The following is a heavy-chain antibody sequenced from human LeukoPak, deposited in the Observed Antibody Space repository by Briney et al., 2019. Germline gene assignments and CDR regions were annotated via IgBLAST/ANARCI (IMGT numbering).Heavy chain of an antibody. CDR1: GYTFTGYY. Sequence: ASVKVSCKASGYTFTGYYMHWVRQAPGQGLEWMGWINPNSGGTNYAQKFQGRVTMTRDTSISTAYMELSRLRSDDTAVYYCARVCSSTSCGWFDPWGQGTLVTVSS. J-gene: IGHJ5*02. CDR3: ARVCSSTSCGWFDP. D-gene: IGHD2-2*01. V-gene: IGHV1-2*02. CDR2: INPNSGGT.